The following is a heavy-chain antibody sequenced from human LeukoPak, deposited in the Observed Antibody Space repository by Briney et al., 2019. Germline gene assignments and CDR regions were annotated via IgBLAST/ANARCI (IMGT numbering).Heavy chain of an antibody. Sequence: PGGSLRLSCAASGFTFRGYWMHWVRQAPGKGLVWVSRINRDGSSTNHADSVKGRFTISRDNAKNTLYLQMNSLRAEDTAVYYCVRDDSSHFDYWGQGALVTVSS. D-gene: IGHD6-13*01. CDR2: INRDGSST. V-gene: IGHV3-74*01. CDR3: VRDDSSHFDY. J-gene: IGHJ4*02. CDR1: GFTFRGYW.